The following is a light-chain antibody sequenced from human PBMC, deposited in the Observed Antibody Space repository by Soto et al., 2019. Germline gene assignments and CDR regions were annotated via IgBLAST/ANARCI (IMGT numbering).Light chain of an antibody. CDR1: SSDIGGHNY. CDR3: SSYTTSGALVV. CDR2: DVS. Sequence: QSALTQPASVSGSPGQSITISCTGTSSDIGGHNYVSWYQQHPGKAPKLMIYDVSNRPSGVSNRFSGSKSGNTASLTVSGLQAEDEAEYYCSSYTTSGALVVFGGGTQLTVL. V-gene: IGLV2-14*01. J-gene: IGLJ7*01.